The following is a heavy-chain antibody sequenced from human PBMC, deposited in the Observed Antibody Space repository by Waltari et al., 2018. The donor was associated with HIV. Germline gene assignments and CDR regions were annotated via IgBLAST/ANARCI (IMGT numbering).Heavy chain of an antibody. Sequence: QVQLVESGGGVVQPGRSLRLSCAASGFTFSSYAMHWVRQAPGKGLEWVAIIVADGSTNCYAAPVKGRFTISRDNSKNTMYLQMISLSADDTAVYYCARGIAAAVTDDWGQGTLVTVSS. J-gene: IGHJ4*02. CDR2: IVADGSTN. D-gene: IGHD6-13*01. CDR3: ARGIAAAVTDD. V-gene: IGHV3-30*04. CDR1: GFTFSSYA.